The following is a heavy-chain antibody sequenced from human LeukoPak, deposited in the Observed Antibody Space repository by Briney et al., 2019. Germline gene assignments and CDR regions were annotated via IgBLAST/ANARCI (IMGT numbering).Heavy chain of an antibody. CDR2: IIPIFGTA. Sequence: SSVKVSCKASGGTFSSYAISWVRQAPGQGLEWMGRIIPIFGTANYAQKFQGRVTITTDESTSTAYMELSSLRSEDTAVYYCARDFWSGYYVSYYYYYMDVWGKGTTVTVSS. V-gene: IGHV1-69*05. CDR3: ARDFWSGYYVSYYYYYMDV. CDR1: GGTFSSYA. J-gene: IGHJ6*03. D-gene: IGHD3-3*01.